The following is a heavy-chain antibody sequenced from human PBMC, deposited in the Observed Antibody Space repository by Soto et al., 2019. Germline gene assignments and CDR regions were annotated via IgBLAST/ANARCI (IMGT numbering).Heavy chain of an antibody. Sequence: GASVKVSCKASGFTFTSSAVQWVRQARGQGLEWIGWIVASSGSTNYAQKFQGRVTMTRDTSTSTVYMELSSLRSEDTAVYYCARSSVVAGAFDYWGQGTLVTVSS. D-gene: IGHD6-19*01. J-gene: IGHJ4*02. CDR1: GFTFTSSA. CDR2: IVASSGST. V-gene: IGHV1-58*01. CDR3: ARSSVVAGAFDY.